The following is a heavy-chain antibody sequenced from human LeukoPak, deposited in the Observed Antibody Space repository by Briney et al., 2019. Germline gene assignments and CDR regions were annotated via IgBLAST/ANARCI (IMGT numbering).Heavy chain of an antibody. V-gene: IGHV3-21*01. CDR1: GFTFSSYS. CDR3: ARIAFDSSGYYIWFFDY. D-gene: IGHD3-22*01. Sequence: PGGSLRLSCEASGFTFSSYSMNWVRQAPGKGLEWVSSISSSSSYIYYADSVKGRFTISRDNAKNSLYLQMNSLRAEDTAVYYCARIAFDSSGYYIWFFDYWGQGTLVTVSS. CDR2: ISSSSSYI. J-gene: IGHJ4*02.